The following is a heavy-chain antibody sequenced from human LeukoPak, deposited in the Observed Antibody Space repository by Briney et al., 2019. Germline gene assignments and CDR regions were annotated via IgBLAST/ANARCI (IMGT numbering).Heavy chain of an antibody. Sequence: ASVKVSCTASGYSFTSYDINWVRQATGQGREWRGWMNPNSGNTGYAQKFQGRVTMTRNTSINTAYMELSGLISEDTAVYFCTTAGERPIRYFDYWGQGTLVTVSS. CDR1: GYSFTSYD. J-gene: IGHJ4*02. V-gene: IGHV1-8*01. CDR3: TTAGERPIRYFDY. CDR2: MNPNSGNT. D-gene: IGHD3-9*01.